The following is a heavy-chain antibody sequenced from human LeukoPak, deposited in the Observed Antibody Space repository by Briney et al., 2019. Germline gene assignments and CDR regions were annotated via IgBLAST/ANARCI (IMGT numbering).Heavy chain of an antibody. D-gene: IGHD4-17*01. CDR2: ISSSGSYI. CDR1: GFTFSSYW. CDR3: ARDIVTTVSDY. V-gene: IGHV3-21*01. Sequence: RTGGSLRLSCAASGFTFSSYWMSWVRQAPGKGLEWVSSISSSGSYIYYADSVKGRFTISRDNTKNSLNLQMNSLRAEDTAVYYCARDIVTTVSDYWGQGTLVTVSS. J-gene: IGHJ4*02.